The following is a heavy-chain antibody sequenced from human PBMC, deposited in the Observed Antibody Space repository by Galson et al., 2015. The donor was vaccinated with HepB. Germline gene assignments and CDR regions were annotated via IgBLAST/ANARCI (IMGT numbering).Heavy chain of an antibody. CDR1: GFTFSSYS. Sequence: SLRLSCAASGFTFSSYSMNWVRQAPGKGLEWVSSISSSSSYIYYADSVKGRFTISRDNAKNSLYLQMNSLRAEDTAVYYCARDYLGGGSYLGYYYYYGMDVWGQGTTVTVSS. V-gene: IGHV3-21*01. CDR3: ARDYLGGGSYLGYYYYYGMDV. CDR2: ISSSSSYI. J-gene: IGHJ6*02. D-gene: IGHD1-26*01.